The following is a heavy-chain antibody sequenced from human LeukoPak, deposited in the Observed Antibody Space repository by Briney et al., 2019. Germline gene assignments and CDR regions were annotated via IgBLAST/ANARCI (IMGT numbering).Heavy chain of an antibody. CDR1: GFAFSIYP. D-gene: IGHD2-8*01. CDR2: ISGSGGST. J-gene: IGHJ4*02. CDR3: AKDRSCINDLGHRDFDY. Sequence: GGSLRLSCSASGFAFSIYPMSWVRQAPGKGLEWVSTISGSGGSTYYADSVKGRFTSSRDNSKNTVYLQMKSLRTEDTAVYYCAKDRSCINDLGHRDFDYWGQGTLVTVSS. V-gene: IGHV3-23*01.